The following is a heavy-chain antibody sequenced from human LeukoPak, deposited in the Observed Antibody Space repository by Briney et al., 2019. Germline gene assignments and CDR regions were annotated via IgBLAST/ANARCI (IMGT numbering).Heavy chain of an antibody. CDR2: VKQDVGEK. V-gene: IGHV3-7*01. CDR1: GFTFSSYS. J-gene: IGHJ6*02. Sequence: PGGSLRLSCAASGFTFSSYSMNWVRQAPGKGLEWVASVKQDVGEKYYVDSVKGRFTISRDNAKNSLSLHMNSLRVEDTAVYYCARDDDSSGYLDYYYYGMDVWGQGTTVTVSS. CDR3: ARDDDSSGYLDYYYYGMDV. D-gene: IGHD3-22*01.